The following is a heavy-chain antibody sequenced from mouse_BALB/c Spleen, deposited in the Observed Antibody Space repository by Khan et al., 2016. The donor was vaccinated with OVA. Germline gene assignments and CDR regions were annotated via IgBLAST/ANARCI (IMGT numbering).Heavy chain of an antibody. CDR3: ASHLTGSVAY. CDR2: ISSGGDYT. CDR1: GFGFSSYS. V-gene: IGHV5-6*01. Sequence: EVELVESGGDLVRPGGSLKLSCAASGFGFSSYSMSWVRQTPDKRLEWVATISSGGDYTYYPDSVKGRFTISRDNAKNTLYLHMSSLKSEDTAIYYCASHLTGSVAYWGQGTLVTVSA. J-gene: IGHJ3*01. D-gene: IGHD4-1*01.